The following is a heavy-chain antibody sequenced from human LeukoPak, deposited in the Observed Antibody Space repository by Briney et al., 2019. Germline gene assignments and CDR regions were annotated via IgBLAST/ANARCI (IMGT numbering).Heavy chain of an antibody. CDR2: ISDSGST. CDR3: ARGDKQIDY. D-gene: IGHD6-13*01. V-gene: IGHV4-59*01. CDR1: GGSINIYY. J-gene: IGHJ4*02. Sequence: PSETLPLTCTVSGGSINIYYWSWIRQPPGKGLEWIGDISDSGSTNYNPSLKSRVTISIDTSKNQFSLKLSSVTAADTAVFYCARGDKQIDYWGQGTLVTVSS.